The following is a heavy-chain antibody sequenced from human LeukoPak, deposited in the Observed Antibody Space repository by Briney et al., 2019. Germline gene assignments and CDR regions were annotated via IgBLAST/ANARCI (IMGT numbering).Heavy chain of an antibody. D-gene: IGHD4-17*01. V-gene: IGHV4-30-2*01. CDR3: ARDREDDYGDYGWFDP. CDR1: GGSISSGGYS. CDR2: IYHSGST. J-gene: IGHJ5*02. Sequence: PSQTLCLTCAVSGGSISSGGYSWSWIRQPPGKGLEWIGYIYHSGSTYYNPSLKSRVTISVDRSKNQFSLKLSSVTAADTAVYYCARDREDDYGDYGWFDPWGQGTLVTVSS.